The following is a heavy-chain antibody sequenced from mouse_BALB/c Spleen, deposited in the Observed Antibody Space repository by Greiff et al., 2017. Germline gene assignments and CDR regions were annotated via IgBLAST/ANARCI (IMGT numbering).Heavy chain of an antibody. V-gene: IGHV2-9*02. CDR3: ARGGDYRYDEGAWFAY. D-gene: IGHD2-14*01. CDR2: IWAGGST. CDR1: GFSLTSYG. J-gene: IGHJ3*01. Sequence: LVAPSQSLSITCTVSGFSLTSYGVHWVRQPPGKGLEWLGVIWAGGSTNYNSALMSRLSISKDNSKSQVFLKMNSLQTDDTAMYYCARGGDYRYDEGAWFAYWGQGTLVTVSA.